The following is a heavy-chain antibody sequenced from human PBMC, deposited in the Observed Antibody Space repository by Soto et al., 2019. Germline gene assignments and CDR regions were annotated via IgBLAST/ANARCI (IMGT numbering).Heavy chain of an antibody. CDR2: IYPGDSDT. J-gene: IGHJ4*01. D-gene: IGHD1-1*01. Sequence: LKISCKGSGYTFTNYWMGWVRQMPGKGLEWMGIIYPGDSDTRYSPSFQGQVTISADKSTSTAYLQWSSLKASDTAMYYCARIPSTGPYYFDSWGQGTLVTVSS. CDR1: GYTFTNYW. V-gene: IGHV5-51*01. CDR3: ARIPSTGPYYFDS.